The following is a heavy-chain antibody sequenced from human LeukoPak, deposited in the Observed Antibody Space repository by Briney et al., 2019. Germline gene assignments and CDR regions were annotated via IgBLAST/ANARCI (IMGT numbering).Heavy chain of an antibody. CDR3: AKDVRAAARYYYYYMDV. CDR2: IRYHGSNK. D-gene: IGHD6-13*01. J-gene: IGHJ6*03. Sequence: GGALRLSCAASGFTFSSYGMHWVRQAPGKGLEWGAVIRYHGSNKYYADSVKGRVTISRDNSKNTLYRQINSVSAEDTAVYYCAKDVRAAARYYYYYMDVWGKGTTVTISS. V-gene: IGHV3-30*02. CDR1: GFTFSSYG.